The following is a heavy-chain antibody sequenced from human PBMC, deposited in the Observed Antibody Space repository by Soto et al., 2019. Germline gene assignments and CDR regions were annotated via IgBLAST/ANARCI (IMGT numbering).Heavy chain of an antibody. CDR3: ARGDFWSGRYYYYYMDV. D-gene: IGHD3-3*01. V-gene: IGHV1-8*01. Sequence: ASVKVSCKASGYTFTIYDINWVRQATGQGLEWMGWMNPNSGNTGYAQKFQGRVTMTRNTSISTAYMELSSLRSEDTAVYYCARGDFWSGRYYYYYMDVWGKGTTVTVSS. CDR2: MNPNSGNT. J-gene: IGHJ6*03. CDR1: GYTFTIYD.